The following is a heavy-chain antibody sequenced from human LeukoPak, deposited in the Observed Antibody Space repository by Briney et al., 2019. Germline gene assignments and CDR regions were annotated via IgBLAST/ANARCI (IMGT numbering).Heavy chain of an antibody. V-gene: IGHV1-69*05. D-gene: IGHD3-22*01. CDR1: GGTFSSYA. CDR3: ASSAASNYYDSSAPTPPNYYYTDV. CDR2: IIPIFGTA. J-gene: IGHJ6*03. Sequence: SVKVSCKASGGTFSSYAISWVRQAPGQGLEWMGGIIPIFGTANYAQKFQGRVTITTDESTSTAYMELSSLRSEDTAVYYCASSAASNYYDSSAPTPPNYYYTDVWGKGTTVTVSS.